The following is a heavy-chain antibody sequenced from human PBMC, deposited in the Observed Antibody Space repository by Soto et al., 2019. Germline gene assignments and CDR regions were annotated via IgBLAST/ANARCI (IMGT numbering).Heavy chain of an antibody. CDR2: ISGSGGSA. CDR3: AKGGRYCSGGTCYSNY. J-gene: IGHJ4*02. CDR1: GFTFSSYA. V-gene: IGHV3-23*01. Sequence: EVQLLESGGGLVQPGGSLRLSCEASGFTFSSYAMSWVRQAPGKGLEWVSGISGSGGSAYYADSVKGRFTISRDNAKNTMKLQMNSLRAEDTALYFCAKGGRYCSGGTCYSNYWGQGTLVTVSS. D-gene: IGHD2-15*01.